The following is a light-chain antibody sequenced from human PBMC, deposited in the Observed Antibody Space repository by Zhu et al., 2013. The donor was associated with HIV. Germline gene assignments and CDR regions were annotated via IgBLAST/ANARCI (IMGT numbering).Light chain of an antibody. Sequence: EIVXTQSPGTLSLSPGERATLSCRASQSVSSDSLAWYQQKRGQAPRLLIYDASSRATGIPDRFRGSGSGTEFTLTISSLQSDDLAVYFCQHYSNWPPWTFGQGTK. CDR3: QHYSNWPPWT. CDR2: DAS. V-gene: IGKV3D-15*01. CDR1: QSVSSD. J-gene: IGKJ1*01.